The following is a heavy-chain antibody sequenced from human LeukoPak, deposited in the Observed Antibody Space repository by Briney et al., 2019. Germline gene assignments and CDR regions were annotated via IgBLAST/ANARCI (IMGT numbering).Heavy chain of an antibody. CDR3: AKDWPVFDY. Sequence: QRPVLDGVPAISGSGGSTYYADSVKGRFTISRDNSKNTLYLQMNSLRAEDTAVYYCAKDWPVFDYWGQGTLVTVSS. CDR2: ISGSGGST. V-gene: IGHV3-23*01. J-gene: IGHJ4*02.